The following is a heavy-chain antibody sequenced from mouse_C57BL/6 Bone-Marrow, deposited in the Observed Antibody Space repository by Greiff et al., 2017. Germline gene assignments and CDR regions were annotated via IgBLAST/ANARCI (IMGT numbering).Heavy chain of an antibody. Sequence: VQLQESGAELVRPGTSVKVSCKASGYAFTNYLIEWVKQRPGQGLEWIGVINPGSGGTNYNEKFKGKATLTADKSSSTAYMQLSSLTSEDSAVYFCARDDGSPIDYWGQGTTLTVSS. CDR1: GYAFTNYL. CDR3: ARDDGSPIDY. D-gene: IGHD2-3*01. CDR2: INPGSGGT. V-gene: IGHV1-54*01. J-gene: IGHJ2*01.